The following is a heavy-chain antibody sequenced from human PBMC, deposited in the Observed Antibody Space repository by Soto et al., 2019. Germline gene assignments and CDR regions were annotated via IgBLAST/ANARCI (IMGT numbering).Heavy chain of an antibody. V-gene: IGHV4-38-2*01. CDR2: MYHGGTT. D-gene: IGHD2-15*01. Sequence: SETLSLTCLVSGYSVSSDSYWAWIRQSPGKGLEWIVSMYHGGTTFYNPSLKSRVTMSMDTSKNQFSLKLRSVTAADTAVYYCARVHLMVVAGSTFDYWGQGITVTVYS. CDR1: GYSVSSDSY. CDR3: ARVHLMVVAGSTFDY. J-gene: IGHJ4*02.